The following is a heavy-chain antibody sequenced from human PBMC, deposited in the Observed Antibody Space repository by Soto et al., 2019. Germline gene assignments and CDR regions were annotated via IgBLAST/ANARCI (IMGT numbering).Heavy chain of an antibody. Sequence: QVQLVQSGAEVKKPGSSVKVSCKASGGTFSSYAISWVRQAPGQGLEWMGGIIPTFGTANYAQKFQGRVTITADESTSTAYMELSSLRSEDTAVYYCASSAYCGGDCYPTRDYWGQGTLVTVSS. CDR2: IIPTFGTA. J-gene: IGHJ4*02. CDR3: ASSAYCGGDCYPTRDY. CDR1: GGTFSSYA. V-gene: IGHV1-69*01. D-gene: IGHD2-21*02.